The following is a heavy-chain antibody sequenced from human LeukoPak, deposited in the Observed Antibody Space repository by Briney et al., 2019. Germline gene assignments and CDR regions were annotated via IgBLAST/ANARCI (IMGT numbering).Heavy chain of an antibody. CDR3: ARDRGDEMATNSLPFDY. CDR2: IIPIFGTA. Sequence: SVKVSCKASGGTFSSYAISWVRQAPGQGLEWMGGIIPIFGTANYAQKFQGRVTITADESTSTAYMELSSLRSEDTAVYYCARDRGDEMATNSLPFDYWGQGTLVTVSS. J-gene: IGHJ4*02. V-gene: IGHV1-69*01. D-gene: IGHD5-24*01. CDR1: GGTFSSYA.